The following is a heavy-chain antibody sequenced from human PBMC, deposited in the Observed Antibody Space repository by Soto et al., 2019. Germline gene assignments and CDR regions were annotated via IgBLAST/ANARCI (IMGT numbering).Heavy chain of an antibody. CDR1: VVTFKSYG. V-gene: IGHV3-21*06. Sequence: WWSLRLSCSASVVTFKSYGVTWFRQDPGKGLEWVSSISSTTNYIYYGDSMKGRFTISRDNAKNSLYLEMNSLRAEDTAVYYCARESEDLTSNFDYWGQGTLVTVSS. CDR2: ISSTTNYI. CDR3: ARESEDLTSNFDY. J-gene: IGHJ4*02.